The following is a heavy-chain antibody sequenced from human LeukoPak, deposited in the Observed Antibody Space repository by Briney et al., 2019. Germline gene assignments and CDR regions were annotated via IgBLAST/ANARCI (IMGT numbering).Heavy chain of an antibody. CDR1: GDSVSSNSAA. D-gene: IGHD3-22*01. V-gene: IGHV6-1*01. Sequence: SQTLSLTCAISGDSVSSNSAAWNWIRQSPSRGLEWLGRTYYRSRWFNDYAVSVKSRITINPDTSKNQFSLQLNSVTPEDTAVYYCARVKYDSSGYSQNWIDPWGQGTLVTVSS. CDR3: ARVKYDSSGYSQNWIDP. J-gene: IGHJ5*02. CDR2: TYYRSRWFN.